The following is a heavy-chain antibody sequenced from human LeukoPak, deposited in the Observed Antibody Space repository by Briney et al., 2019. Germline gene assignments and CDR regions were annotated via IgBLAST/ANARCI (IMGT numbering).Heavy chain of an antibody. Sequence: GGSLRPSCAASGFTFTSYGMHWIRQAPGKGLEWVAFIRYDGTNKYYADSVKGRFTISRDNSKNTLSLQMNSLRVEDTAVYYCAKDLHYYGSGYGGDYWGQGTLVTVPS. V-gene: IGHV3-30*02. CDR3: AKDLHYYGSGYGGDY. CDR2: IRYDGTNK. CDR1: GFTFTSYG. J-gene: IGHJ4*02. D-gene: IGHD3-10*01.